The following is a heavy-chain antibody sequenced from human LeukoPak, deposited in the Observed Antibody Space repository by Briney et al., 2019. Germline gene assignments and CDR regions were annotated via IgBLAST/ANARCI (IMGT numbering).Heavy chain of an antibody. V-gene: IGHV3-66*01. CDR2: IYSGGSA. Sequence: EGSLRLSCAASGFTVSSNYMSWVRQAPGKGLEWVSVIYSGGSAYYADSVKGRFTISRDNSKNTLYLQMNSLRAEDTAVYYCARGGAYSSGWYGVDYWGQGTLVTVSS. J-gene: IGHJ4*02. D-gene: IGHD6-19*01. CDR1: GFTVSSNY. CDR3: ARGGAYSSGWYGVDY.